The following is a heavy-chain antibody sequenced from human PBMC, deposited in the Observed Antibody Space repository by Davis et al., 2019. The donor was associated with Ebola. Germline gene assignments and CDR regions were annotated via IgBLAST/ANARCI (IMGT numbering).Heavy chain of an antibody. CDR1: GYSFTTYW. J-gene: IGHJ4*02. D-gene: IGHD4-23*01. CDR2: IHPGDSDT. CDR3: ARSVSTVLTRRFFFDY. Sequence: GESLKISCKGSGYSFTTYWIAWVRQMPGKGLEWMGIIHPGDSDTRYSPSWQGQFTISADKFINTAYLQWTSLKASDTAMYYCARSVSTVLTRRFFFDYWGQGSLVTVSS. V-gene: IGHV5-51*01.